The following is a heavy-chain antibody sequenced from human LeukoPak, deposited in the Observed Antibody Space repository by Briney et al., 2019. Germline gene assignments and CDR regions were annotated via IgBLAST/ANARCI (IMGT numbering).Heavy chain of an antibody. J-gene: IGHJ4*02. CDR1: GYTFASYD. D-gene: IGHD2-15*01. CDR3: ARTLRRHCSGGSCYSPHLDY. CDR2: MNPNSGNT. V-gene: IGHV1-8*01. Sequence: ASAKVSCKASGYTFASYDINWVRQATGQGLEWMGWMNPNSGNTGYTQKFQGRVTMTRNTSITTAYMELSSLRSEDTAVYYCARTLRRHCSGGSCYSPHLDYWGQGTLVTVSS.